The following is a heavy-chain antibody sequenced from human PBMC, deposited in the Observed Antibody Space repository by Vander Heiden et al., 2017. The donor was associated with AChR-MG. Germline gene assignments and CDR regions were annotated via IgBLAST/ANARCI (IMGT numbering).Heavy chain of an antibody. CDR3: ATSSSLKTYNWFDP. CDR2: ISSSSSYI. Sequence: EVQLVESGGGLVKPGGSLRLSCAASGFTFSSYSMNWVRQAPGKGLEWVSSISSSSSYIYYADSVKGRFTISRDNAKNSLYLQMNSLRAEDTAVYYCATSSSLKTYNWFDPWGQGTLVTVSS. D-gene: IGHD6-6*01. V-gene: IGHV3-21*01. J-gene: IGHJ5*02. CDR1: GFTFSSYS.